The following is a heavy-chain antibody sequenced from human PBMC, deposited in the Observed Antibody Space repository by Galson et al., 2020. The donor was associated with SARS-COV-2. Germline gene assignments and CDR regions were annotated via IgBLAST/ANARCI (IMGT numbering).Heavy chain of an antibody. V-gene: IGHV3-7*03. J-gene: IGHJ2*01. Sequence: LSLTCAASGFTTTYWMSWVRQAPGKGLEWVANLRQDGSEKNYIDSVKGRFTISRDNAKNSLYLQMNSLRVEDTAVYYCAREMGWYIDLWGRGTLVTVSS. CDR1: GFTTTYW. CDR3: AREMGWYIDL. CDR2: LRQDGSEK.